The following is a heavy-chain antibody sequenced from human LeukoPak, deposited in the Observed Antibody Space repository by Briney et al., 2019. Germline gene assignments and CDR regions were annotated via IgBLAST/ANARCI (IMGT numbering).Heavy chain of an antibody. V-gene: IGHV4-59*01. Sequence: PSETLSLTCTVSGVSISSYYWSWIRQPPGKGLEWIGYIYYSGSTNYNPSLKSRVTISVDTSKNQFSLKLSSVTAADTAVYYCARDHSPVVAAADYYMDVWGKGTTVTVSS. CDR2: IYYSGST. CDR1: GVSISSYY. J-gene: IGHJ6*03. D-gene: IGHD6-13*01. CDR3: ARDHSPVVAAADYYMDV.